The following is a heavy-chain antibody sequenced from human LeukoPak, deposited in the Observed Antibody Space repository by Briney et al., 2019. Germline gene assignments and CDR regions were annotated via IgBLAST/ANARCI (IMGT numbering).Heavy chain of an antibody. D-gene: IGHD6-19*01. CDR3: ALLAVASDFDY. V-gene: IGHV3-48*03. J-gene: IGHJ4*02. CDR2: ISSGASTM. Sequence: GGSLRLSCTASGFMFSSFEMYWVRQAPGKGQEWVSYISSGASTMYYADSVKGRSTISRDNARNSLFLQMNGLRAEDTAVYYCALLAVASDFDYWGQGTLVTVSS. CDR1: GFMFSSFE.